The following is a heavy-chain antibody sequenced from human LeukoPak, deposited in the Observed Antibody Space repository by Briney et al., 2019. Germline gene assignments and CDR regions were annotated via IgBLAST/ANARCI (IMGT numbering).Heavy chain of an antibody. D-gene: IGHD1-1*01. CDR1: GYTFTSYG. CDR3: ARVRPRYNWNDGINWFDP. Sequence: ASVKVSCKSSGYTFTSYGISWVRQAPGQGLEWMGWISAYNGNTNYEQKLQGRVTMTTDTSTSTDYMELRSLRSDDTAVYYCARVRPRYNWNDGINWFDPWGQGTLVTVSS. V-gene: IGHV1-18*04. CDR2: ISAYNGNT. J-gene: IGHJ5*02.